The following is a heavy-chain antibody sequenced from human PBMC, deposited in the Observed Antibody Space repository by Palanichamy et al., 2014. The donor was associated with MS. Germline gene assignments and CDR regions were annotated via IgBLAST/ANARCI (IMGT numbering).Heavy chain of an antibody. J-gene: IGHJ3*02. Sequence: EVQLVEVSGGGLVKPGGSLRLSCAASGFTFSSYSMNWVRQAPGKGLEWVSSISSSSSYIYYADSVKGRFTISRDNAKNSLYLQMNSLRAEDTAVYYCARIPRITMIVVVPDIWGQGTMVTVSS. CDR3: ARIPRITMIVVVPDI. V-gene: IGHV3-21*01. CDR2: ISSSSSYI. D-gene: IGHD3-22*01. CDR1: GFTFSSYS.